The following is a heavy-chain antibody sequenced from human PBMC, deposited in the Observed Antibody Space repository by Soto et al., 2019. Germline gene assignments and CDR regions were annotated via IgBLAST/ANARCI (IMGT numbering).Heavy chain of an antibody. CDR3: ARLGGAITMIRGVNRPDGMDV. CDR1: GFTFSDYW. V-gene: IGHV3-74*01. D-gene: IGHD3-10*01. J-gene: IGHJ6*02. CDR2: INSDGSGT. Sequence: PGGSLRLSCAASGFTFSDYWINWVHQAPGKGLVWVSRINSDGSGTSYADSVKGRFTISRDNAKNTLYLQMNSLRDEDTAVYYCARLGGAITMIRGVNRPDGMDVWGQGTTVTVSS.